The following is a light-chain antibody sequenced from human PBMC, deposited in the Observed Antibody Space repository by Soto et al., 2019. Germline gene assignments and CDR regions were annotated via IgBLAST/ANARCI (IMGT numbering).Light chain of an antibody. V-gene: IGLV3-25*02. J-gene: IGLJ1*01. CDR2: KDS. Sequence: SYELTQPPSVSVSPGQTARITCSGDALPKQYAYWYQQKPSQAPVLVIYKDSERPSGIPERFSGSSSGTTGTLTISGVQAEDEADYYCQSADSSCTYVFGTGTKLTVL. CDR1: ALPKQY. CDR3: QSADSSCTYV.